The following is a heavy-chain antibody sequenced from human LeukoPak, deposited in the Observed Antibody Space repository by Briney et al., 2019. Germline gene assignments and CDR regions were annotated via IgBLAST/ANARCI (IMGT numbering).Heavy chain of an antibody. V-gene: IGHV3-23*01. J-gene: IGHJ3*02. CDR1: GFTFSSYV. CDR2: ISGSGGST. Sequence: GGSLRLSCAASGFTFSSYVMSWVRQAPGKGLEWVSAISGSGGSTYYADSVKGRFTISRDNSKNTLYLQMNSLRAEDTAVYYCAKVEGIGGWFSLGLPGFHDAFDIWGQGTMVTVSS. CDR3: AKVEGIGGWFSLGLPGFHDAFDI. D-gene: IGHD3-16*01.